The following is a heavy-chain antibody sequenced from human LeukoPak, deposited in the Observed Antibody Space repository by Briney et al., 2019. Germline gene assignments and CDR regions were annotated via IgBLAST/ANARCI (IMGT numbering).Heavy chain of an antibody. CDR2: IIPIFGTA. D-gene: IGHD1-1*01. Sequence: ASVKVSCRASGGTFSSYAISWVRQAPGQGLEWMGGIIPIFGTANYALKFQGRVTITADESTSTAYMELSSLRSEDTAVYYCASGSPGNYYYYGMDVWGQGTTVTVSS. V-gene: IGHV1-69*01. CDR3: ASGSPGNYYYYGMDV. J-gene: IGHJ6*02. CDR1: GGTFSSYA.